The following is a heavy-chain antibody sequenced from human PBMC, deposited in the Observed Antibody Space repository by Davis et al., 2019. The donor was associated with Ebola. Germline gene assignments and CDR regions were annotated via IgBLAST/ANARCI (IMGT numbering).Heavy chain of an antibody. V-gene: IGHV1-18*03. J-gene: IGHJ6*02. CDR2: ISPYNGNT. Sequence: ASVKVSCKASGYTFTSYGVSWVRQAPGQGPEWVGWISPYNGNTDYTPSLQDRVTLTTDTPANTAYMELTSLGSDDMAVYYCARVGTGEYYNYGMDVWGQGTTVTVSS. CDR3: ARVGTGEYYNYGMDV. CDR1: GYTFTSYG. D-gene: IGHD4-17*01.